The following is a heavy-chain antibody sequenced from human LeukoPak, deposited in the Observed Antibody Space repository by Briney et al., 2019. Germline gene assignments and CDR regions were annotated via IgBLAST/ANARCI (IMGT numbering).Heavy chain of an antibody. J-gene: IGHJ4*02. V-gene: IGHV4-59*12. Sequence: SETLSLTCTVSGGSISSYYWSWIRQPPGKGLEWIGYIYYSGSTNYNPSLKSRVTISVDTSKNQFSLKLSSVTAADTAVYYCARWRVVSGYCSGGSCYRSALFDYWGQGTLVTVSS. CDR3: ARWRVVSGYCSGGSCYRSALFDY. CDR1: GGSISSYY. D-gene: IGHD2-15*01. CDR2: IYYSGST.